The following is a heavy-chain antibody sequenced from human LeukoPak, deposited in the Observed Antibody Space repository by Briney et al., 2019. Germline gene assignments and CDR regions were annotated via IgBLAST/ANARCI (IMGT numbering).Heavy chain of an antibody. Sequence: AASVKVSCKASGYTFTSYGISWVRQAPGQGLEWMGGIIPIFGTANYAQRFQGRVTITADESTSTAYMELSSLRSEDTAVYYCAKGYSGYDFFDYWGQGTLVTVSS. CDR3: AKGYSGYDFFDY. V-gene: IGHV1-69*13. CDR2: IIPIFGTA. J-gene: IGHJ4*02. CDR1: GYTFTSYG. D-gene: IGHD5-12*01.